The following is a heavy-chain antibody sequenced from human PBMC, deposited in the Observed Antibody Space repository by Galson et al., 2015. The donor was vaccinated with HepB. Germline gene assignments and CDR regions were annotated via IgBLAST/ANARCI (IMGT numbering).Heavy chain of an antibody. CDR2: INPNSGGT. Sequence: SVKVSSKASGGTFSSYPISWVRQAPGQGLEWMGRINPNSGGTNYAQKFQGRVTMTRDTSISTAYMELSRLRSDDTAVYYCARPQLPSGVDYYYYMDVWDKGTTVTVSS. CDR3: ARPQLPSGVDYYYYMDV. V-gene: IGHV1-2*06. CDR1: GGTFSSYP. J-gene: IGHJ6*03. D-gene: IGHD2-2*01.